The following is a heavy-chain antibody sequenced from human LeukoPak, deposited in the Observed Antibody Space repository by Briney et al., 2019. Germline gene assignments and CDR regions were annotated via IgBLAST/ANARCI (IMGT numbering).Heavy chain of an antibody. CDR1: GGTFSSYA. CDR2: IIPIFGTA. D-gene: IGHD3-10*01. J-gene: IGHJ4*02. CDR3: ARGGITMVRGVIRPHYSDY. V-gene: IGHV1-69*06. Sequence: SVKVSCKASGGTFSSYAISWVRQAPGQGLEWMGGIIPIFGTANYAQKFQGRVTITADKSTSTAYMELSSLRSEDTAVYYCARGGITMVRGVIRPHYSDYWGQGTLVTVSS.